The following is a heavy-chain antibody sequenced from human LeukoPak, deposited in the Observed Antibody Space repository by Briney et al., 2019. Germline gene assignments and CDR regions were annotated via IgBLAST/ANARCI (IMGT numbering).Heavy chain of an antibody. CDR1: GFTFSSYS. CDR2: ISSSSSTI. CDR3: ARVAEAAAFDY. Sequence: GGSLRLSCAASGFTFSSYSMNWVRQAPGKGLEWVSYISSSSSTIYYADSVKGRFTISRDNSKNTLYLQMNSLRAEDTALYYCARVAEAAAFDYWGQGTLVTVSS. V-gene: IGHV3-48*01. D-gene: IGHD6-13*01. J-gene: IGHJ4*02.